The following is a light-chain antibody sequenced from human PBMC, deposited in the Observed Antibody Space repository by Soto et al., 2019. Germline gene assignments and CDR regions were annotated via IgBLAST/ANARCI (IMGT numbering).Light chain of an antibody. CDR3: QQYGSSPRT. Sequence: EIVLTQSPGTLSLSPGERATLSCRASQSVSSSHLAWYQQKPGQALRLLISGASSRATGIPDRFTGSGSGTDFTLTISRLEPEDFAVYYCQQYGSSPRTFGQGTKVDIK. V-gene: IGKV3-20*01. CDR2: GAS. CDR1: QSVSSSH. J-gene: IGKJ1*01.